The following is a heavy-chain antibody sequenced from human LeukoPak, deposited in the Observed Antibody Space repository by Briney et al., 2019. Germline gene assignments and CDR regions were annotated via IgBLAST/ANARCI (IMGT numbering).Heavy chain of an antibody. J-gene: IGHJ4*02. Sequence: PSETLSLTCTVSGGSISSSSYYWGWIRQPPGKGLEWIGSIYYSGSTYYNPSLKSRVTISVDTSKNQFSLKLSSVTAADTAVYYCARGDRQWELLDYWGQGTLVTVSS. CDR1: GGSISSSSYY. CDR3: ARGDRQWELLDY. CDR2: IYYSGST. D-gene: IGHD1-26*01. V-gene: IGHV4-39*07.